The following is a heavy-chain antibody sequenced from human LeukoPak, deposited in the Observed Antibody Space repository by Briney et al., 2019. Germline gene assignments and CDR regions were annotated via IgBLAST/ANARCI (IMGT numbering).Heavy chain of an antibody. J-gene: IGHJ4*02. Sequence: SETLSLTCTVSGGSISSGDYYWSWIRQPPGKGLEWIGYIYYSGSTYCNPSLKSRVTISVDTSKNQFSLKLSSVTAADTAVYYCARDGYNTLDGYWGQGTLVTVSS. CDR2: IYYSGST. V-gene: IGHV4-30-4*01. D-gene: IGHD5-24*01. CDR1: GGSISSGDYY. CDR3: ARDGYNTLDGY.